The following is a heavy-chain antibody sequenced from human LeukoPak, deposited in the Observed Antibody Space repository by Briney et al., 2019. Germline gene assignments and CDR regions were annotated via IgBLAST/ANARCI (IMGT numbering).Heavy chain of an antibody. V-gene: IGHV3-53*01. Sequence: GGSLRLSCEASGFTVSSKYMSWVRQAPGKGLEWVSVIYSGGSTYYADSVKGRFTISRDNSKNTLYLQMNSLRAEDTAVYYCAKVLLPYYYYGMDVWAKGPRSPSP. D-gene: IGHD2-15*01. CDR1: GFTVSSKY. CDR3: AKVLLPYYYYGMDV. J-gene: IGHJ6*02. CDR2: IYSGGST.